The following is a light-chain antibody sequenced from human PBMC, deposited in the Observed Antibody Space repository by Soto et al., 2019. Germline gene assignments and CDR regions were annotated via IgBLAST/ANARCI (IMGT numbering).Light chain of an antibody. CDR3: QQHNSYSRT. CDR1: QSISNW. CDR2: KES. J-gene: IGKJ1*01. V-gene: IGKV1-5*03. Sequence: DIQMTQSPSTLSASVGDRVTITCRTSQSISNWLAWYQQKPGKAHQLLVYKESSLESGVPSRFSGSGSGTEFTLTISSLQPDDFATYYCQQHNSYSRTFGQGTKVEIK.